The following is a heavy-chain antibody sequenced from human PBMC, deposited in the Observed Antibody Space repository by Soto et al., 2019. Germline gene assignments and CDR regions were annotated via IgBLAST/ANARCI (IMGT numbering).Heavy chain of an antibody. J-gene: IGHJ4*02. CDR3: ARDHYYDSSGYYAALGY. V-gene: IGHV1-46*01. CDR2: INPSGGST. CDR1: GYTFTSYY. Sequence: ASVKVSCKASGYTFTSYYMQWVRQAPGQGLEWMGIINPSGGSTSYAQKFQGRVTMTRDTSTSTVYMELSSLRSEDTAVYYCARDHYYDSSGYYAALGYWGQGTLVTVSS. D-gene: IGHD3-22*01.